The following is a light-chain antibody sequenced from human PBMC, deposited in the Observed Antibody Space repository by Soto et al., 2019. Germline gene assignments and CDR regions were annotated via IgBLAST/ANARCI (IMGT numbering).Light chain of an antibody. J-gene: IGKJ1*01. CDR2: GAS. V-gene: IGKV3-20*01. CDR3: QHYGSSPWT. Sequence: EIVLTQSPGTLSLSPGEGATLSCRASQSVSGSYLAWYQQKPGQAPRLLISGASSRAPGIPDRFSGSGSGTDFTLNISRLEPEDFAVYYCQHYGSSPWTFGQGTKVDIK. CDR1: QSVSGSY.